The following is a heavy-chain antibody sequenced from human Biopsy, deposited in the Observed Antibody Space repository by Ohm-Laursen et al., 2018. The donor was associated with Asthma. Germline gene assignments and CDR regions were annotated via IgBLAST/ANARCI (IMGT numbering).Heavy chain of an antibody. D-gene: IGHD2/OR15-2a*01. Sequence: GASVTVSCKASGVALSGYTFEWVRQARGLGLEWIAGIGFASGATNYAQNFQDRLTVTRDMSAGSVSMELRGLSSTDTAVYYCAAGRTSLQGESLIWGQGTLVSVSS. V-gene: IGHV1-58*01. CDR3: AAGRTSLQGESLI. CDR2: IGFASGAT. CDR1: GVALSGYT. J-gene: IGHJ4*01.